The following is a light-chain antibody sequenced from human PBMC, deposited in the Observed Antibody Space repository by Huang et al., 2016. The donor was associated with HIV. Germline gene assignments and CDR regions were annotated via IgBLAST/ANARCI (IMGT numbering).Light chain of an antibody. CDR1: QVINTY. CDR3: QQSYSSSIT. CDR2: DPS. J-gene: IGKJ5*01. Sequence: IQMTQSPTSLSASVGDRVRITCRASQVINTYLNWFQQKPGKAPKLLIYDPSTLHTGVPSRFSGSGSGTEFTLTIRGLQLDDLGTYYCQQSYSSSITFGQGTRL. V-gene: IGKV1-39*01.